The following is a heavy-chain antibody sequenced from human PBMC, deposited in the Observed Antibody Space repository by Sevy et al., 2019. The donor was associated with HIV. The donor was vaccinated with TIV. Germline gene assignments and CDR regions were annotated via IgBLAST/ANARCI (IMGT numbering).Heavy chain of an antibody. CDR3: AKVKRIAVAGRSYFDY. CDR2: ISGSGGST. D-gene: IGHD6-19*01. J-gene: IGHJ4*02. Sequence: GGSLRLSCAASGFTFSSYWMHWVRQAPGKGLVWVSAISGSGGSTYYADSVKGRFTISRDNSKNTLYLQMNSLRAEDTAVYYCAKVKRIAVAGRSYFDYWGQGTLVTVSS. CDR1: GFTFSSYW. V-gene: IGHV3-23*01.